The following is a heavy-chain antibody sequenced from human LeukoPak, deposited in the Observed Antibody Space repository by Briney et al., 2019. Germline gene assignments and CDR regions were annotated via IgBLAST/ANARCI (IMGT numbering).Heavy chain of an antibody. Sequence: GGSLRLSCAASGFPLSSYSINWVRQAPGKGLEWVSYISSSGSAIYYVDSVKGRFTVSRDNAKNSLFLQMNSPRAEDTAVYYCVRVKGSYFDYWGQGALVSVS. CDR2: ISSSGSAI. CDR1: GFPLSSYS. J-gene: IGHJ4*02. CDR3: VRVKGSYFDY. V-gene: IGHV3-48*01. D-gene: IGHD2-15*01.